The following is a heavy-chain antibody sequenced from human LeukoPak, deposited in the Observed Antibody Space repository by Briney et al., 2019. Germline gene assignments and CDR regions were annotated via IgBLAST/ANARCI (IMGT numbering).Heavy chain of an antibody. D-gene: IGHD1-1*01. Sequence: GALRLSCAASGFIVSSNYMSWVRQAPGKGLEWVSVIYSGGSTYYADSVKGRFTISRDNSKNTLYLQMNSLRAEDTAVYYCARDPGSVFDYWGQGTLVTVSS. CDR3: ARDPGSVFDY. CDR1: GFIVSSNY. V-gene: IGHV3-53*01. J-gene: IGHJ4*02. CDR2: IYSGGST.